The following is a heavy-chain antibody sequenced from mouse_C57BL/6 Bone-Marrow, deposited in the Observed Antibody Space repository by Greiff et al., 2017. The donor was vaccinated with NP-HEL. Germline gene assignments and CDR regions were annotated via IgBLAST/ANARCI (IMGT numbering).Heavy chain of an antibody. CDR3: AREGCNYYGSSYEYAMDY. Sequence: QVQLQQPGAELVKPGASVKLSCKASGYTFTSYWMQWVKQRPGQGLEWIGEIDPSDSYTNYNQKFKGKATLTVDTSSSTAYMQRSSLTSEDSAVYYGAREGCNYYGSSYEYAMDYGGQGTAVTVSS. CDR1: GYTFTSYW. V-gene: IGHV1-50*01. J-gene: IGHJ4*01. CDR2: IDPSDSYT. D-gene: IGHD1-1*01.